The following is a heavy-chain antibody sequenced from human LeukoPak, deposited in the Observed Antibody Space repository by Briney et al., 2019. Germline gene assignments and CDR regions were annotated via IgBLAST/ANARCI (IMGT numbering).Heavy chain of an antibody. D-gene: IGHD2-2*01. CDR2: ISSGGNT. CDR3: AKRLSYNFDY. V-gene: IGHV3-23*01. CDR1: GFTFSSYA. Sequence: GGSLRLSCAASGFTFSSYAMGWVRLAPGKGLEWVSAISSGGNTYYADSVKGRFTISRDNSKNTLYLQMNSLRAEDTAVYYCAKRLSYNFDYWGQGTLVTVSS. J-gene: IGHJ4*02.